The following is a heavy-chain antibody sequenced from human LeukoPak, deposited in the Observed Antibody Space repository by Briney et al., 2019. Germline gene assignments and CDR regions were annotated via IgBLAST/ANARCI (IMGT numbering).Heavy chain of an antibody. CDR2: IYYSGST. CDR3: ARITPNYSSYYGMDV. CDR1: GGSISSSSYY. V-gene: IGHV4-39*01. J-gene: IGHJ6*02. D-gene: IGHD1-7*01. Sequence: SETLSLTCTVSGGSISSSSYYWGWIRQPPGKGLEWIGSIYYSGSTYYNPSLKSRVTISVDTSKNQFSLKLSSVTAADTAVYYCARITPNYSSYYGMDVWGQGTTVTVSS.